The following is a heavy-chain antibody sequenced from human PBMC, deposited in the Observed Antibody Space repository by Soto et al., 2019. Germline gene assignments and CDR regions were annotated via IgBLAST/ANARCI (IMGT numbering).Heavy chain of an antibody. J-gene: IGHJ6*02. Sequence: GGSLRLSCAASGFTVSSNYMSWVRQAPGKGLEWVSVIYSGGSTYYADSVKGRFTISRDNSKNTLYLQMNSLRAEDTAVYYCARDRGLRFLEWSRRYYYYGMDVWGQGTTVTVSS. CDR1: GFTVSSNY. CDR3: ARDRGLRFLEWSRRYYYYGMDV. D-gene: IGHD3-3*01. V-gene: IGHV3-66*01. CDR2: IYSGGST.